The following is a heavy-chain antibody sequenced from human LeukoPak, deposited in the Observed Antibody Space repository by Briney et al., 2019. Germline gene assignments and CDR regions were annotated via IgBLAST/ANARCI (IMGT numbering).Heavy chain of an antibody. J-gene: IGHJ6*02. V-gene: IGHV3-21*04. CDR3: AKDMFREYSGSYYYYYGMDV. CDR2: ISSSSSHI. Sequence: GGSLRLSCAASGFTFSSYSMNWVRQAPGKGLEWVSSISSSSSHIYYADSVKGRFTISRDNAKNSLYLQMNSLRAEDTALYYCAKDMFREYSGSYYYYYGMDVWGQGTTVTVSS. CDR1: GFTFSSYS. D-gene: IGHD1-26*01.